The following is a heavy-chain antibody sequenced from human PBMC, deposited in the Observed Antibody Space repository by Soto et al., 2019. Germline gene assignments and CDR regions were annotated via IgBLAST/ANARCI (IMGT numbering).Heavy chain of an antibody. CDR1: GFSFSNFG. V-gene: IGHV3-33*01. J-gene: IGHJ6*02. D-gene: IGHD3-3*01. CDR2: IWYDGSDK. CDR3: ARVTSDPPHYYAMDA. Sequence: GGSLRLSCAASGFSFSNFGMHWVRQAPGKGLEWVALIWYDGSDKYYGDSVKGRFIISRDNSKNTLYLQMNDLRAEDTAVYYCARVTSDPPHYYAMDAWGQGTTVTVSS.